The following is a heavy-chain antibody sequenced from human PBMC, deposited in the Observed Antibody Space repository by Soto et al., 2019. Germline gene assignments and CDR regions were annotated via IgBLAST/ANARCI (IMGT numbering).Heavy chain of an antibody. J-gene: IGHJ6*02. V-gene: IGHV1-18*01. D-gene: IGHD3-22*01. CDR3: LRVTGGLDYYYGMDV. Sequence: QVQLVQSGAEVKKPGASVKVSCKASGYTFTSYGISWVRQAPGQGLEWMGWISAYNGNTNYAQKLQGRVTMTTDTSKRTDYMELRSLRSDDTAVYYCLRVTGGLDYYYGMDVWGQGTTVTVSS. CDR1: GYTFTSYG. CDR2: ISAYNGNT.